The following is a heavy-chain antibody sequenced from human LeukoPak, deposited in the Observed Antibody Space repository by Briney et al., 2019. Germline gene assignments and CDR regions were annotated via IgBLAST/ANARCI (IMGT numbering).Heavy chain of an antibody. Sequence: SVTVSCKASGGTFSTYGISWVRQAPGQGLEWMGGIIPMYGTANYAQKFRGRLTITADESTSTAYMDLRSLRSEDTAVYYCAKGWEDPFDIWGQGTMVTVSS. J-gene: IGHJ3*02. CDR1: GGTFSTYG. V-gene: IGHV1-69*13. CDR2: IIPMYGTA. CDR3: AKGWEDPFDI. D-gene: IGHD1-26*01.